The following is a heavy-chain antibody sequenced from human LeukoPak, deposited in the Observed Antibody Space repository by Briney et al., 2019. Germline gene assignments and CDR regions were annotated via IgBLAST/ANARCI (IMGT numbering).Heavy chain of an antibody. V-gene: IGHV4-34*01. J-gene: IGHJ4*02. Sequence: SETLSLTCAVYGGSFSGYYWSWIRQPPGKGLEWIGEINHSGSTNYNPSLKSRVTISVDTSKNQLSLKLSSVTAADTAVYYCARGQNCSGGSCYPADYWGQGTLVTVSS. CDR1: GGSFSGYY. CDR2: INHSGST. D-gene: IGHD2-15*01. CDR3: ARGQNCSGGSCYPADY.